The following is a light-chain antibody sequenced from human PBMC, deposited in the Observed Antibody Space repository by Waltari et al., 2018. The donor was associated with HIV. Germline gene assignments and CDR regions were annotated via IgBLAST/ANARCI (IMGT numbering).Light chain of an antibody. CDR2: KAS. Sequence: DIQMTKSPSTLSASVGDRVPTTCRASQSISTWVAWYQQKPGKVPKLLIYKASSLESGVPSRFSGSGSRTEFTLTISSLQPDDFATYYCQQYLTYPYTFGQGTKLEIK. V-gene: IGKV1-5*03. J-gene: IGKJ2*01. CDR3: QQYLTYPYT. CDR1: QSISTW.